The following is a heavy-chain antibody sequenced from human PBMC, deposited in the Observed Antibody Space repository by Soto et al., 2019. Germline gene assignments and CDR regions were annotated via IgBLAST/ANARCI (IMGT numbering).Heavy chain of an antibody. V-gene: IGHV4-39*01. J-gene: IGHJ4*02. CDR3: VRHRVLAPFY. D-gene: IGHD1-1*01. Sequence: QLQLQESGPGLVKPSETLSLTCAVSGGSISGYYWTWIRQPPGKGLEWVGSLFYGGTIDYNASLKSRLTISVDTSKNQFSLKRRSVTAADTAVYYCVRHRVLAPFYWGQGNLVTAS. CDR2: LFYGGTI. CDR1: GGSISGYY.